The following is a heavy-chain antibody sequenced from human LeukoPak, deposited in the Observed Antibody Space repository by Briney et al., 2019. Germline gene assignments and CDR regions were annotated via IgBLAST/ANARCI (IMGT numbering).Heavy chain of an antibody. J-gene: IGHJ4*02. CDR2: ITVSGGGT. CDR3: AKTHVDTVTP. CDR1: GFXFSSYA. D-gene: IGHD5-18*01. V-gene: IGHV3-23*01. Sequence: GGSLRLSCATSGFXFSSYAISWVRQAPGKGLEWVSAITVSGGGTYYADSVKGRFTISRDNSKNTLYLQMNSLRAEDTAVYYCAKTHVDTVTPWGQGTLVTVSS.